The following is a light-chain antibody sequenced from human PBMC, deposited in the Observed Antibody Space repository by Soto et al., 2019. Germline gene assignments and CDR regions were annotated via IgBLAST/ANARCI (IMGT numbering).Light chain of an antibody. CDR3: QHHSSWPLT. Sequence: EIVLTQSPATLSLSPGERATLSCRASQSVRSYLAWYQQKPGQAPRLLIYDASNRATGIPARFSGSGSGTDFTLTISSLEPEDFAVYYCQHHSSWPLTFGGGTKVDIK. CDR2: DAS. CDR1: QSVRSY. J-gene: IGKJ4*01. V-gene: IGKV3-11*01.